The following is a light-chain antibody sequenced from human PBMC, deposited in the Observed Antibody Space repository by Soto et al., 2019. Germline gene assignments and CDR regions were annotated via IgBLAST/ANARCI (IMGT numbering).Light chain of an antibody. CDR3: SSYTSSNTLEV. CDR2: EVS. V-gene: IGLV2-14*01. Sequence: QSVLIQPASVSGSPGQSITISCTGTSRDVGGSNYVSWYQHHPHRAPKLLIYEVSYRPSGVSSRFSGSKSGNTASLTISGLHAEDEADYYCSSYTSSNTLEVFGVGTKGTVL. CDR1: SRDVGGSNY. J-gene: IGLJ1*01.